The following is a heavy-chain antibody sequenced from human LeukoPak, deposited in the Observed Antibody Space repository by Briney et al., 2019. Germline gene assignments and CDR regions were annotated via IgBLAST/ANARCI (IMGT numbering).Heavy chain of an antibody. CDR2: IKQDGSEK. Sequence: SGGSLRLSCAASGFTFSTYGMHWVRQAPGKGLEWVANIKQDGSEKYYVDSVKGRCTISRDNAKNSLYLQMNSLRAEDTAVYYCARVSKDGYRTYAFDIWGQGTMVTVSS. CDR3: ARVSKDGYRTYAFDI. CDR1: GFTFSTYG. J-gene: IGHJ3*02. D-gene: IGHD1-14*01. V-gene: IGHV3-7*01.